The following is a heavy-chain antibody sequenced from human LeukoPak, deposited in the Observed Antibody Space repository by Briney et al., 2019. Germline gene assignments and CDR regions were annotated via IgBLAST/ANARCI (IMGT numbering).Heavy chain of an antibody. CDR3: ATCLRGWLQPKFDY. CDR2: FDPEDGET. D-gene: IGHD5-24*01. V-gene: IGHV1-24*01. CDR1: GYTLTELS. J-gene: IGHJ4*02. Sequence: GASVKVSCRVSGYTLTELSMHWVRQAPGKGLEWMGGFDPEDGETIYAQKFQGRVTMTEDTSTDTAYMELSSLRSEDTAVYYCATCLRGWLQPKFDYWGQGTLVTVSS.